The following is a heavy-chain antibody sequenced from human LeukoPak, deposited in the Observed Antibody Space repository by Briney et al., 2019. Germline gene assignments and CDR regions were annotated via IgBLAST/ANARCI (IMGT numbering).Heavy chain of an antibody. J-gene: IGHJ5*02. V-gene: IGHV4-4*02. Sequence: SETLSLTCAVSGGSISSSNWWSWVRQPPGKGLEWIGEIYHSGSTNYNPSLKSRVTISVDKSKNQFSLKLSSVTAADTAVYYCARGHGWFGELSSWFDPWGQGTLVTVSS. CDR1: GGSISSSNW. CDR2: IYHSGST. D-gene: IGHD3-10*01. CDR3: ARGHGWFGELSSWFDP.